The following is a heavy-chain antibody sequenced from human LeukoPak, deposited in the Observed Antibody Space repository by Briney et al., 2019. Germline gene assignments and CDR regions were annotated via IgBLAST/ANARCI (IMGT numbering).Heavy chain of an antibody. CDR3: TTKVIRGNSGDDYDD. D-gene: IGHD5-12*01. J-gene: IGHJ4*02. Sequence: GGSLRLSCAASGVTFTSYGMHWVRQAPGKGLEWVALISSDGNDKLYGDSVKGRFTISRDDSKSTLYLQMNSLRAEDTAVYYCTTKVIRGNSGDDYDDWGQGTLVTVSS. CDR2: ISSDGNDK. V-gene: IGHV3-30*03. CDR1: GVTFTSYG.